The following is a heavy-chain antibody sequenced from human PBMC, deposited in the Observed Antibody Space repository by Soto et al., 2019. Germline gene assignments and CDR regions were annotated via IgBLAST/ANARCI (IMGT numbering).Heavy chain of an antibody. D-gene: IGHD3-22*01. CDR1: GGTFSSYA. CDR3: ASAKQDYYYDSSRYWFDP. V-gene: IGHV1-69*13. J-gene: IGHJ5*02. CDR2: IIPIFGTA. Sequence: SVKVSCQASGGTFSSYAISWVRQAPGQGLEWMGGIIPIFGTANYAQKFQGRVTITADESTSTAYMELSSLRSEDTAVYYCASAKQDYYYDSSRYWFDPWGQGTLVTVSS.